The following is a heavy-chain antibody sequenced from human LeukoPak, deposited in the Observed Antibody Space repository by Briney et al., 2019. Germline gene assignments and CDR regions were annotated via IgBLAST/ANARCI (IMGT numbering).Heavy chain of an antibody. CDR1: GFTFSSYA. D-gene: IGHD6-19*01. CDR2: ISGSGCST. Sequence: GGSLRLSCAASGFTFSSYAMSWVRQAPGKGLEWVSAISGSGCSTYYADSVKGRFTLSRDNSNNTLYLQMNSRRAEETAVYYCAREGNSGWRDDGFDIWGQGTMVTVSS. V-gene: IGHV3-23*01. J-gene: IGHJ3*02. CDR3: AREGNSGWRDDGFDI.